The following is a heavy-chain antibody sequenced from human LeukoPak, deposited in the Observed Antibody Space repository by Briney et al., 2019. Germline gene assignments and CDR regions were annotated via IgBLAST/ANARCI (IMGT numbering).Heavy chain of an antibody. D-gene: IGHD4-23*01. CDR3: ARASTTVVTLYYYYYMDV. CDR1: GFTFSIYS. CDR2: ISSSSSTI. V-gene: IGHV3-48*04. J-gene: IGHJ6*03. Sequence: GGSLRLSCAASGFTFSIYSMNWVRQAPGKGQEWVSYISSSSSTIYYADPVKGRFTISRDNAKNSLYLQMNSLRAEDTAVYYCARASTTVVTLYYYYYMDVWGKGTTVTVSS.